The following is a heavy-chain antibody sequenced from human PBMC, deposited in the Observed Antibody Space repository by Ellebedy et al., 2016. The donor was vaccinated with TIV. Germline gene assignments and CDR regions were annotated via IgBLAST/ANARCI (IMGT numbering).Heavy chain of an antibody. CDR2: ISSRSDTI. CDR3: ARDVAGGWGDP. J-gene: IGHJ5*02. V-gene: IGHV3-48*01. D-gene: IGHD2-8*02. Sequence: GESLKISXVASGFNLGDYAMNWFRQAPGTGLEWLAYISSRSDTIHYADSVDGRFTISRDNAKNSLYLQMSSLRGEDTGIYYCARDVAGGWGDPWGQGSPVTVSS. CDR1: GFNLGDYA.